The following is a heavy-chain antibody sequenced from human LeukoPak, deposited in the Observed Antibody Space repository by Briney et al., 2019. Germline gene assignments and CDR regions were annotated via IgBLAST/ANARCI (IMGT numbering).Heavy chain of an antibody. Sequence: GGSLRLSCAASGFTFSSYAVHWVRQAPGKGLEWVAVISSHGSDKYYADSVKGRFTISRDTSKNTLYLQMNSLRDEDTAVYYCARGLRITSAGHFLDYWGQGTLVTVSS. J-gene: IGHJ4*02. CDR3: ARGLRITSAGHFLDY. CDR2: ISSHGSDK. D-gene: IGHD6-13*01. CDR1: GFTFSSYA. V-gene: IGHV3-30*01.